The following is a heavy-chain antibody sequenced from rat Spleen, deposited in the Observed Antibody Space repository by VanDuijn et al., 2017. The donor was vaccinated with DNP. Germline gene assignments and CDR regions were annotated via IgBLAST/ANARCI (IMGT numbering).Heavy chain of an antibody. CDR2: ITSSGGDT. D-gene: IGHD1-1*01. CDR1: GFSFENYW. Sequence: EVQLVESGGDLVQPGRSLKLSCVASGFSFENYWMTWIRQVPGKGLEWVASITSSGGDTYYPDSVKGRFTVSRDNAKSILYLQMDSLRPEETATYYCARSLKWGFYFDYWGQGVMVTVSS. J-gene: IGHJ2*01. CDR3: ARSLKWGFYFDY. V-gene: IGHV5-31*01.